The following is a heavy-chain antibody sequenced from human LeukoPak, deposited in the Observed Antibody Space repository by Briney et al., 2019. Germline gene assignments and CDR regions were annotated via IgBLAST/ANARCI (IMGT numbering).Heavy chain of an antibody. V-gene: IGHV3-23*01. CDR2: ISGSGGST. Sequence: GGSLRLSCAASGFTFSSYAMSGVRQAPGKGLEWVSAISGSGGSTYYADSVKGRFTISRDNSKNTLYLQMNSLRAEDTAVYYCAKGGRLRIAAAGTNWFDPWAREPWSPSPQ. J-gene: IGHJ5*02. CDR3: AKGGRLRIAAAGTNWFDP. D-gene: IGHD6-13*01. CDR1: GFTFSSYA.